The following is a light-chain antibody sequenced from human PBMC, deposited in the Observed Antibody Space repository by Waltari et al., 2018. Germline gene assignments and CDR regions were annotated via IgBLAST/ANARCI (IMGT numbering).Light chain of an antibody. CDR3: QQYYGDPLT. CDR1: QAISRY. J-gene: IGKJ4*01. CDR2: ASS. V-gene: IGKV1-8*01. Sequence: AIRITQSPSSLSASTGDRVTITCRPSQAISRYLAWYQQKPGKAPKLLIYASSTLQSGVPSRFSGSGSGTNFTLTIGCLQSEDFATYFCQQYYGDPLTFGGGTKVEI.